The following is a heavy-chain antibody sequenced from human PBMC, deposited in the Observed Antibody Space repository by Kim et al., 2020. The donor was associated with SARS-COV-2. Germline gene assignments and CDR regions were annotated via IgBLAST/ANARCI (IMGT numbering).Heavy chain of an antibody. D-gene: IGHD3-22*01. CDR2: IYYSGST. CDR3: ARGGVYYDSSQYFQY. J-gene: IGHJ1*01. V-gene: IGHV4-31*03. CDR1: GGSISSGGYY. Sequence: SETLSLTCTVSGGSISSGGYYWSWIRQHPGKGLEWVGYIYYSGSTYYNPSLKSRVTISVDTSKNQFSLKLSSVTAADTAMYYCARGGVYYDSSQYFQYWGQGTLVTVSS.